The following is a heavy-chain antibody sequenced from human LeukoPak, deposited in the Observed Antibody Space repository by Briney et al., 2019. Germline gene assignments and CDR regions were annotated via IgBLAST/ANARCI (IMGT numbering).Heavy chain of an antibody. CDR1: GFTFDDYG. CDR3: ASFGDFYGSGRGAMDV. D-gene: IGHD3-10*01. Sequence: GGSLRLSCAASGFTFDDYGMSWVHQPPGKGLEWVSGITWNGGSTAYADFVKDRFIISRDNAKNSLYLHVNILRAEDTALYYCASFGDFYGSGRGAMDVWGQGTTVTVSS. J-gene: IGHJ6*02. CDR2: ITWNGGST. V-gene: IGHV3-20*04.